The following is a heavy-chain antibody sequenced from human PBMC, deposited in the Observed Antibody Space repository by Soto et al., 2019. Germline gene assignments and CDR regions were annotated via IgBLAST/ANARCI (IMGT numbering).Heavy chain of an antibody. Sequence: QVQLVESGAEVKKPGASVKVSCKASGYTFTNYGISWVRQAPGQGLEWMGRISGYNGNTKYAQKFQGRVTMTTDTPTNTAYMDLRRLRSYDTAVYYCARDREYYYDSSGNYYYHYGMDVWGQGTTVTVS. CDR1: GYTFTNYG. D-gene: IGHD3-22*01. V-gene: IGHV1-18*04. J-gene: IGHJ6*02. CDR2: ISGYNGNT. CDR3: ARDREYYYDSSGNYYYHYGMDV.